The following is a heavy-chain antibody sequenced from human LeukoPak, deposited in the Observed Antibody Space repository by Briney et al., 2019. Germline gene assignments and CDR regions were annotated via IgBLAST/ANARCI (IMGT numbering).Heavy chain of an antibody. D-gene: IGHD6-19*01. Sequence: SGTLSLTCTVSGGSISSYSWGWIRQPPGKGLEWIGYIYHTGSTNYNPSLRSRVTISLDTSKNHFSLKLNSVTAADTAVYYCARLYSSGWRYFDYWGQGTLVTVSS. V-gene: IGHV4-59*08. CDR3: ARLYSSGWRYFDY. CDR2: IYHTGST. CDR1: GGSISSYS. J-gene: IGHJ4*02.